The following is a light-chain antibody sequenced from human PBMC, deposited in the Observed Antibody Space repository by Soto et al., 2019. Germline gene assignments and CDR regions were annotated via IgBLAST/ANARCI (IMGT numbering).Light chain of an antibody. V-gene: IGLV1-44*01. CDR2: SNA. Sequence: QSVLTQPPSASGTPGQRVTISCSGSSSDVGSNTVNWYQQFPGAAPKLLIYSNAQRPSGVPDRFSASKSGTSASLAISGLQSEDEADYYCATWDDSLFGHVFGTGTKVTVL. CDR1: SSDVGSNT. J-gene: IGLJ1*01. CDR3: ATWDDSLFGHV.